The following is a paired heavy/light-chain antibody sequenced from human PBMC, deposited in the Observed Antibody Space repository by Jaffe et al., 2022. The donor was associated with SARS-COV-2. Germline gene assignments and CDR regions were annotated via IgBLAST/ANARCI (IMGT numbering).Heavy chain of an antibody. D-gene: IGHD3-10*01. Sequence: QLQLQESGPGLVQPSETLSLTCTVSGGSISTTNHHWGWIRQPPGKGLEWIGIIYYRGSTSYNPSLKSRVTISIDTSKNDFYLHLSSVTAADTALYYCARRHYGSATFDYWGPGTLVTVSS. CDR3: ARRHYGSATFDY. CDR1: GGSISTTNHH. V-gene: IGHV4-39*02. J-gene: IGHJ4*02. CDR2: IYYRGST.
Light chain of an antibody. V-gene: IGLV1-51*01. J-gene: IGLJ3*02. CDR3: GTWDTNLGAGV. CDR2: ENN. Sequence: QSVLTQPPSVSTAPGQKVTISCSGSSSNIGNNYVSWYQQFPGTAPKLLIYENNKRPSGIPDRFSGSKSGTSATLGITGLQTGDEADYYCGTWDTNLGAGVFGGGTKLTVL. CDR1: SSNIGNNY.